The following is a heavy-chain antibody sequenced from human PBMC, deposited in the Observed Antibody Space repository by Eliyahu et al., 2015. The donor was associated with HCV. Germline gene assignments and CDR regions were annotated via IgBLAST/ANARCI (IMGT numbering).Heavy chain of an antibody. V-gene: IGHV1-69*01. CDR3: AIEGGTSGPRWFDP. CDR1: GGXFSSYT. CDR2: IIPIFGTP. D-gene: IGHD2-2*01. Sequence: QVQLVQSGAEVKKPGSSVKVSCKASGGXFSSYTIXWVRQAPGQGLEWMGGIIPIFGTPNYAQKFQGRVTISADESTSTAYMEVRSLTSEDTAMYYCAIEGGTSGPRWFDPWGQGTLVTVSS. J-gene: IGHJ5*02.